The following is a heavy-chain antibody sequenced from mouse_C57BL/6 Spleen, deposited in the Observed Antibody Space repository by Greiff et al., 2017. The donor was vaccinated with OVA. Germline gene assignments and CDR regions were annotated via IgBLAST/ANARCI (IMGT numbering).Heavy chain of an antibody. V-gene: IGHV1-52*01. CDR2: IDPSDSET. J-gene: IGHJ3*01. Sequence: QVQLQQPGAELVRPGSSVKLSCKASGYTFTSYWMHWVKQRPIQGLEWIGNIDPSDSETHYNQKFKDKATLTVDKSSSTAYMQLSSLTSEDSAVYYCARKGGINGEFAYWGQGTLVTVSA. CDR1: GYTFTSYW. CDR3: ARKGGINGEFAY.